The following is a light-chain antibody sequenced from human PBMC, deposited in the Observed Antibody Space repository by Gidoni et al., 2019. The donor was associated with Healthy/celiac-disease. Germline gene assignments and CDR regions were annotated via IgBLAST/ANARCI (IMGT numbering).Light chain of an antibody. J-gene: IGLJ1*01. CDR3: CSYAGSYTYV. Sequence: QSALTQPRPVSGSPGPSVTISCTGTSSDVGGCNYVSWYQQHPGKAPKLMIYDVSKRPSGVPDRFSGSKSGNTASLTISGLQAEDEADYYCCSYAGSYTYVFGTGTKVTVL. CDR2: DVS. CDR1: SSDVGGCNY. V-gene: IGLV2-11*01.